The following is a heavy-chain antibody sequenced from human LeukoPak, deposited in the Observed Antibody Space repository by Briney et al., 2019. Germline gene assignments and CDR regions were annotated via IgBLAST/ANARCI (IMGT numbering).Heavy chain of an antibody. Sequence: PSETLSLTCTVSGGSISSYCCSWIRQLPGKGLEWIGYIYYSGSTNYNPSLKSRVTISVDTSKNQFSLKLSSVTAADTAVYYCAYYDFWSGYSSWGQGTLVTVSS. CDR2: IYYSGST. CDR3: AYYDFWSGYSS. D-gene: IGHD3-3*01. CDR1: GGSISSYC. J-gene: IGHJ5*02. V-gene: IGHV4-59*01.